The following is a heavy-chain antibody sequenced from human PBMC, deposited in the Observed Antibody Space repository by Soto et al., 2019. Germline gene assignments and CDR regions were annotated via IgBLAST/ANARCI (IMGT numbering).Heavy chain of an antibody. J-gene: IGHJ4*02. CDR1: GFTFSNAW. CDR2: IKSKTDGGTT. Sequence: EVQLVESGGGLVKPGGSLRLSCAASGFTFSNAWMSWVRQAPGKGLEWVGRIKSKTDGGTTDYAAPVKGRFTISRDDSKNPLHLQMNSLKTEDTAVYYCTGPLYCSSTSFYASEYYCDYWGQGTLVTVSS. D-gene: IGHD2-2*01. V-gene: IGHV3-15*01. CDR3: TGPLYCSSTSFYASEYYCDY.